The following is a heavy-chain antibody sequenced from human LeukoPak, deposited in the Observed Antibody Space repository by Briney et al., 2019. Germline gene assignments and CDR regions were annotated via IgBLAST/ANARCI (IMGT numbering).Heavy chain of an antibody. Sequence: EASVKVSCKASGGTFSSYAISWMRQAPGQGLEWMGGIIPIFGTANYAQKFQGRVTMTRDTSISTAYMELSSLTSEDTAVYYCARDARGAAAADDPLDIWGQGTTVTVSS. J-gene: IGHJ3*02. V-gene: IGHV1-69*05. CDR2: IIPIFGTA. CDR1: GGTFSSYA. D-gene: IGHD6-13*01. CDR3: ARDARGAAAADDPLDI.